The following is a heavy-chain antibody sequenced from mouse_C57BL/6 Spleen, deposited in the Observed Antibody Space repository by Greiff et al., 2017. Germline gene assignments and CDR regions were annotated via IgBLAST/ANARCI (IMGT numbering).Heavy chain of an antibody. CDR2: ISSGSSTI. D-gene: IGHD1-1*01. Sequence: EVKLMESGGGLVKPGGSLKLSCAASGFTFSDYGMHWVRQAPEKGLEWVAYISSGSSTIYYADTVKGRFTISRDNATNTLFLQMTSLRSEDTAMYYCARDYGSPPYFDVWGTGTTVTVSS. J-gene: IGHJ1*03. CDR1: GFTFSDYG. CDR3: ARDYGSPPYFDV. V-gene: IGHV5-17*01.